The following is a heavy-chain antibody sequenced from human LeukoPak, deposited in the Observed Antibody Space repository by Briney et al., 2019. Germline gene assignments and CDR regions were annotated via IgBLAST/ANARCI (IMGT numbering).Heavy chain of an antibody. Sequence: GGSLRLSCAASGFTFSSYWMSWVRQAPGKGLEWVANIGQDGSEKYYVDSVKGRFTISRDNAKNSLYLQMNSLRAEDKDGYYCAKRGIYQNWFDPWGQGTLVTVSS. CDR2: IGQDGSEK. V-gene: IGHV3-7*03. D-gene: IGHD2-2*01. J-gene: IGHJ5*02. CDR1: GFTFSSYW. CDR3: AKRGIYQNWFDP.